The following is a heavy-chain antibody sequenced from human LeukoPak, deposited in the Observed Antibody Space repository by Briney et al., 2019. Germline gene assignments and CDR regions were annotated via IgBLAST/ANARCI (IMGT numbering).Heavy chain of an antibody. CDR1: GFTFSSYE. J-gene: IGHJ4*02. CDR2: IGSGSFTI. Sequence: GGSLRLSCEGSGFTFSSYEMNWVRQAPGKGLEWVSYIGSGSFTIYYADSVKGRFTISRDNAKNSLYLQMNSLRAEDTAVYYCASGRGSGSYFDGDWGQGTLVTVSS. V-gene: IGHV3-48*03. D-gene: IGHD3-10*01. CDR3: ASGRGSGSYFDGD.